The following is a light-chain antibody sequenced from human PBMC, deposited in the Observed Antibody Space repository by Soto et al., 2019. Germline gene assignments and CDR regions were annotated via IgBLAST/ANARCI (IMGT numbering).Light chain of an antibody. CDR2: DVT. J-gene: IGLJ3*02. V-gene: IGLV2-11*01. CDR3: CSYAGSSTLV. Sequence: QSALTQPRSVSGSPGQSVTISCTGTSSDVGGYNFVSWYQQCPGKAPKLIIYDVTKRPSGVPDRFSGSKSGDTASLTISGLKAEDEADYYCCSYAGSSTLVFGGGTQLTVL. CDR1: SSDVGGYNF.